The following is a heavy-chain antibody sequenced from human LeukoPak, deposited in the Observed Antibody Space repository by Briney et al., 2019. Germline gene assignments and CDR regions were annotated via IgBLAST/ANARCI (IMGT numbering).Heavy chain of an antibody. V-gene: IGHV3-23*01. Sequence: PGGSLRLSCAASGFTFSSYAMSWVRQAPGKGLEWVSAISGSGGSTYYADSVKGRFTISRDNSKNTLYLQMNSLRAEDTAVYYCAKEGGCSGGSCHGIDYWGQGTLVTASS. CDR1: GFTFSSYA. CDR2: ISGSGGST. D-gene: IGHD2-15*01. CDR3: AKEGGCSGGSCHGIDY. J-gene: IGHJ4*02.